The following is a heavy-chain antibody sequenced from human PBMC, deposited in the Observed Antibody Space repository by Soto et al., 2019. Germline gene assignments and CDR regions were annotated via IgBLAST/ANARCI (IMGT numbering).Heavy chain of an antibody. CDR1: GGSISSSSYY. V-gene: IGHV4-39*01. J-gene: IGHJ6*03. Sequence: QLQLQESGPGLVKPSETLSLTCTVSGGSISSSSYYWGWIRQPPGKGLEWIGSIYYSGSTYYNPSLKSRVPISVDTSKTQFSLTLSSVTAADTAVYYCARLPRRGVLRFLEWFPAATPGYDYYMDVWGKGTTVTVSS. CDR2: IYYSGST. CDR3: ARLPRRGVLRFLEWFPAATPGYDYYMDV. D-gene: IGHD3-3*01.